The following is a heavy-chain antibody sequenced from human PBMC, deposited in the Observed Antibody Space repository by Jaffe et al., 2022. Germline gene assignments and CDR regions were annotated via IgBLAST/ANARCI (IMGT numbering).Heavy chain of an antibody. J-gene: IGHJ4*02. Sequence: QVQLQESGPGLVKPSETLSLTCAVSGYSISSGYYWGWIRQPPGKGLEWIGSIYHSGSTYYNPSLKSRVTISVDTSKNQFSLKLSSVTAADTAVYYCARLRFGGVDYWGQGTLVTVSS. CDR3: ARLRFGGVDY. CDR2: IYHSGST. V-gene: IGHV4-38-2*01. CDR1: GYSISSGYY. D-gene: IGHD3-10*01.